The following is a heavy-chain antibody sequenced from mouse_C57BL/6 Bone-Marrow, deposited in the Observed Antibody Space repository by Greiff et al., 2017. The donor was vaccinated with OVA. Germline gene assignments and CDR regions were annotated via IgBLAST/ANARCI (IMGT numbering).Heavy chain of an antibody. Sequence: QVQLQQPGAELVKPGASVKLSCKASGYTFTSYWMHWVKQRPGQGLEWIGMIHPNSGSTNYNEKFKSKATLTVDKSSSTAYMQLSSLTSEDSAVYYCASKSLTAWYFDVWGTGTTVTVSS. V-gene: IGHV1-64*01. CDR3: ASKSLTAWYFDV. CDR1: GYTFTSYW. D-gene: IGHD4-1*01. J-gene: IGHJ1*03. CDR2: IHPNSGST.